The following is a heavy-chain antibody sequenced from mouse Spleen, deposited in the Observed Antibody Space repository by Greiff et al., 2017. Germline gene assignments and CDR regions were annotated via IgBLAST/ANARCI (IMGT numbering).Heavy chain of an antibody. Sequence: VQLVESGAELVRPGASVKLSCKASGYTFTDYEMHWVKQTPVHGLEWIGAIDPETGGTAYNQKFKGKAILTADKSYSTAYLELRSLTSEDSAVYYCTTYYGNYYAMDYWGQGTSVTVSS. CDR1: GYTFTDYE. CDR2: IDPETGGT. CDR3: TTYYGNYYAMDY. V-gene: IGHV1-15*01. D-gene: IGHD2-10*01. J-gene: IGHJ4*01.